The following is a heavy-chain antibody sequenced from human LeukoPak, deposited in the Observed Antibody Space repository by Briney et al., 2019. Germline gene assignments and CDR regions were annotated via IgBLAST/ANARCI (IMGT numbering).Heavy chain of an antibody. CDR1: GYTFAGYY. D-gene: IGHD1-26*01. CDR3: ASLWGEWEQLDY. CDR2: INPNSGGT. V-gene: IGHV1-2*02. J-gene: IGHJ4*02. Sequence: ASVKVSCKASGYTFAGYYMHWVRQAPGQGLEWMGWINPNSGGTNYAQKFQGRVTMTRDTSISTAYMELSRLRSDDTAVYYCASLWGEWEQLDYWGQGTLVTVSS.